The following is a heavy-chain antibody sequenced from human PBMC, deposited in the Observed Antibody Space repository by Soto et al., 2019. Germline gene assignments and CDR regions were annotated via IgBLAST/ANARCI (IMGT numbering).Heavy chain of an antibody. CDR1: GYTFTSYD. CDR2: MNPNSGNT. Sequence: RASVKVSCKASGYTFTSYDINWVRQATGQGLEWMGWMNPNSGNTGYAQKFQGRVTMTRNTSISTAYMELSSLRSEDTAVYYCARGRPTKLSRDYDILTGPPPFDPWGQGTLVTVSS. J-gene: IGHJ5*02. D-gene: IGHD3-9*01. CDR3: ARGRPTKLSRDYDILTGPPPFDP. V-gene: IGHV1-8*01.